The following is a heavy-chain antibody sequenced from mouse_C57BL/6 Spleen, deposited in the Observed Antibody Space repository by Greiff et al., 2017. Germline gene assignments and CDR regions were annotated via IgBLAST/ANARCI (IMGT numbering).Heavy chain of an antibody. CDR1: GFTFSSYG. CDR2: ISSGGSYT. D-gene: IGHD2-5*01. CDR3: ARHGDSNYDFDY. Sequence: EVQLVESGGDLVKPGGSLKLSCAASGFTFSSYGMSWVRQTPDKRLEWVATISSGGSYTYYPDSVKGRFTISRDNAKNTLYLQMSSLKSEDTAMYYCARHGDSNYDFDYWGQGTTLTVSS. V-gene: IGHV5-6*01. J-gene: IGHJ2*01.